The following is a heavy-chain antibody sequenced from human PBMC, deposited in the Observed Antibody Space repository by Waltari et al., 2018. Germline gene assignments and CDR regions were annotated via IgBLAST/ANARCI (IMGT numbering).Heavy chain of an antibody. Sequence: QVQLQESGPGLVKPSETLSLTCAVSGYSISSGYYWGWIRQPPGKGLEWIGSIYHSGSTYYNPSLKSRVTISVDTSKNQFSLKLSSLRSEDTAVYYCARGGRFLEWLYSYDYYYMDVWGKGTTVTVSS. CDR2: IYHSGST. CDR3: ARGGRFLEWLYSYDYYYMDV. V-gene: IGHV4-38-2*01. CDR1: GYSISSGYY. J-gene: IGHJ6*03. D-gene: IGHD3-3*01.